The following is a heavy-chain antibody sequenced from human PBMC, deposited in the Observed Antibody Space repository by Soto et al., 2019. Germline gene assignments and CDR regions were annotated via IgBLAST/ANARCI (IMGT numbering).Heavy chain of an antibody. CDR1: GDSISSINNY. CDR2: VSYSGTT. D-gene: IGHD5-12*01. CDR3: PRGRGYSYGREP. J-gene: IGHJ5*02. Sequence: SETLSLTCTVSGDSISSINNYWSWIRPPPGEGLEWIGFVSYSGTTSYSPSLKSRLSIPLDTPKNQSPRSLNFVTAADPAVYYCPRGRGYSYGREPWGEGSLFTVAS. V-gene: IGHV4-30-4*01.